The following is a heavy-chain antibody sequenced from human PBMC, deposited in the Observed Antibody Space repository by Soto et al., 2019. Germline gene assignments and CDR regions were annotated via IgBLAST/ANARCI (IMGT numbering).Heavy chain of an antibody. V-gene: IGHV4-34*01. Sequence: QVQLQQWGAGLLKPSETLSLTCAVYGGSFSGYYWGWIRQPPGKGLEWIGEINPSGSTNYNPSRKRRLTISVDNPQNQFSLKLSSVTAADTAVYYCARERNIVVVPAASLGYYYYGMDVWGQGTTVTVSS. CDR1: GGSFSGYY. CDR2: INPSGST. J-gene: IGHJ6*02. D-gene: IGHD2-2*01. CDR3: ARERNIVVVPAASLGYYYYGMDV.